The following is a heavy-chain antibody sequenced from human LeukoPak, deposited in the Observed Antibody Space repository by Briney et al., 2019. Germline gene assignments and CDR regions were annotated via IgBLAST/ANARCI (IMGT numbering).Heavy chain of an antibody. CDR3: AELGITMIGGV. J-gene: IGHJ6*04. D-gene: IGHD3-10*02. Sequence: GGALRLSCAASGFTFSSYEMSWVRQAPGKGLEWVSYISSSGSTIYYADSVKGRFTISRDNAKNSLYLQMNSLRAEDTAVYYCAELGITMIGGVWGKGTTVTISS. CDR1: GFTFSSYE. V-gene: IGHV3-48*03. CDR2: ISSSGSTI.